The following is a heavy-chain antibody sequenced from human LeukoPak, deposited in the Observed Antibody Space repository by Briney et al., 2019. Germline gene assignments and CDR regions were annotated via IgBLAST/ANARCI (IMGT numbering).Heavy chain of an antibody. CDR3: ARGSVYSYGYTDY. Sequence: PGGSLRLSCAASGFTFSSYAMHWVRQAPGKGLEWVAVISYDGSNKYYADSVKGRFTISRDNSKNTLYLQMNSLRAEDTAMYYCARGSVYSYGYTDYWGQGTLVTVSS. CDR1: GFTFSSYA. D-gene: IGHD5-18*01. V-gene: IGHV3-30*04. J-gene: IGHJ4*02. CDR2: ISYDGSNK.